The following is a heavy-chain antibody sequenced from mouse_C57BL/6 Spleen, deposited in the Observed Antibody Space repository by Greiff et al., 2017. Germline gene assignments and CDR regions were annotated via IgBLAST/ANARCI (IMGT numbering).Heavy chain of an antibody. D-gene: IGHD2-4*01. CDR2: INPGSGGT. J-gene: IGHJ3*01. V-gene: IGHV1-54*01. CDR1: GYAFTNYL. Sequence: VQLQQSGAELVRPGTSVKVSCKASGYAFTNYLIEWVKQRPGQGLEWIGVINPGSGGTNYNEKFKGKATLTADKSSSTAYMQLSSLTSEDSAVYFCARYDYDDVPFAYWGQGTLVTVSA. CDR3: ARYDYDDVPFAY.